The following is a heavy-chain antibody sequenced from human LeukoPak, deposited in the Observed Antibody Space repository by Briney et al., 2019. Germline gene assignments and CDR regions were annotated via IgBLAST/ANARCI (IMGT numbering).Heavy chain of an antibody. V-gene: IGHV3-74*01. CDR2: INQNGITT. CDR1: GFIFRNYW. CDR3: ARDFAGDRDY. J-gene: IGHJ4*02. Sequence: GGSLRLSCAASGFIFRNYWMHWIRQAPGKGLVWVARINQNGITTTYTDSVKGRFTISRDNAKNTLYLQMNSLRAEDTAVYYCARDFAGDRDYWGQGTLVTVSS. D-gene: IGHD4-17*01.